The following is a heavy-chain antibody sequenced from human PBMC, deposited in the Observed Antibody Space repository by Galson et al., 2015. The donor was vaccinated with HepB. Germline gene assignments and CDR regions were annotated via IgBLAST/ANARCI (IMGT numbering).Heavy chain of an antibody. J-gene: IGHJ4*02. Sequence: SVKVSCKASGGAFDKYNFNWVRQAPGQGLEWMGKIIPVLDITKYAQKFQGRATITADTSTSTAYMELSSLRSDDTALYYCARSHYYDSSPFDSWGQGTLVTVSS. V-gene: IGHV1-69*02. D-gene: IGHD3-22*01. CDR1: GGAFDKYN. CDR3: ARSHYYDSSPFDS. CDR2: IIPVLDIT.